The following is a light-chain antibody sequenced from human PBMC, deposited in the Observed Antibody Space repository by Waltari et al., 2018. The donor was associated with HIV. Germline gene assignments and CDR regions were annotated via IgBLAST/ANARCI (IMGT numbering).Light chain of an antibody. CDR2: GAS. Sequence: EIVLTQSPGTLSLSPGERATLSCRASQSVTGSQLAWYQQRPGQAPRLLIYGASNRATDIADRFSGSGSETDFTLTISRLEPEDFAVYFCHQYAVPPRTFGQGTNLEIK. CDR3: HQYAVPPRT. CDR1: QSVTGSQ. J-gene: IGKJ2*01. V-gene: IGKV3-20*01.